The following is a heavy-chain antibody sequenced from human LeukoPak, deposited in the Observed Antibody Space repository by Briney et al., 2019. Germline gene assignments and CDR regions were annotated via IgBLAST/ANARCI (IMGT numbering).Heavy chain of an antibody. D-gene: IGHD6-13*01. V-gene: IGHV1-2*02. CDR3: ARGIDRGYSSSSWVNYYYMDV. CDR1: GYTFTGYY. CDR2: INPNSGGT. Sequence: ASVKVSCKASGYTFTGYYMHWVRQAPGQGLEWMGWINPNSGGTNYAQKFQGRVTMTRDTSISTAYMELSRLRSDDTAVYYCARGIDRGYSSSSWVNYYYMDVWGKGTTVTISS. J-gene: IGHJ6*03.